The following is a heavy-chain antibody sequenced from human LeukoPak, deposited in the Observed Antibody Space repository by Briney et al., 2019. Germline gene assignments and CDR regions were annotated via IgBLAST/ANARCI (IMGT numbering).Heavy chain of an antibody. CDR3: ARGLIETGTTFHY. V-gene: IGHV3-11*04. Sequence: GGSLRLSCAASGFTLSDYSMTWIRQAPGKGLEWVSYMSRSGSSMYYADSVKGRFTISRDNAKNSVYLQMNSLGAEDTAVYYCARGLIETGTTFHYWGQGTLVTVSS. J-gene: IGHJ4*02. CDR2: MSRSGSSM. D-gene: IGHD1-7*01. CDR1: GFTLSDYS.